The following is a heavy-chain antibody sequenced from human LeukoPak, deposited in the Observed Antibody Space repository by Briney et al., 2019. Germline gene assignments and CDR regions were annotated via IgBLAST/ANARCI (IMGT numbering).Heavy chain of an antibody. J-gene: IGHJ4*02. D-gene: IGHD3-22*01. CDR2: IIPIFGTA. Sequence: GASVKVSCKASGGTFSSYAISWVRQAPGQGLEWMGGIIPIFGTANYAQKFQGRVTITTDESTSTAYMEVNSLTSEDTAVYYCARDERGDSGFWGQGTLVIVSS. CDR1: GGTFSSYA. CDR3: ARDERGDSGF. V-gene: IGHV1-69*05.